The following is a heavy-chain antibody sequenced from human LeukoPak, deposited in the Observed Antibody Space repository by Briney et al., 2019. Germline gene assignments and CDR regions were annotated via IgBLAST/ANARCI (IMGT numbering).Heavy chain of an antibody. J-gene: IGHJ5*02. CDR1: GFTFSSYW. Sequence: GGSLRLSCAASGFTFSSYWMHWVRQAPGKGLVWVSRINTDGSSTSYADSVKGRFTISRDNAKNTLYLQMNSLRAEDTAVYYCARDPVALDWFDPWGQGTLVTVSS. V-gene: IGHV3-74*01. CDR3: ARDPVALDWFDP. CDR2: INTDGSST.